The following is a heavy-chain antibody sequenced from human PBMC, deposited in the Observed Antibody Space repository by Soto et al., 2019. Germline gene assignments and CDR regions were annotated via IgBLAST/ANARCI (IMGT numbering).Heavy chain of an antibody. CDR2: IIPISETT. CDR1: GGTFSSYA. J-gene: IGHJ6*02. CDR3: ARSQGSSTSLEIYYYYYYGMDV. Sequence: QVQLVQSGAEVKKPGSSVKVSCKASGGTFSSYAISWVRQAPGQGLEWMGGIIPISETTNYAQKFQGRVRITADESKSTASLELSSLRSQDTAVYYCARSQGSSTSLEIYYYYYYGMDVWGQGTTVTVSS. V-gene: IGHV1-69*01. D-gene: IGHD2-2*01.